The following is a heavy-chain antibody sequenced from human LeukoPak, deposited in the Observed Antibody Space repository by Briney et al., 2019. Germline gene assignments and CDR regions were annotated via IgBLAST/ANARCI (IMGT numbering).Heavy chain of an antibody. CDR3: ARHEQGYCTSSSCRGSDY. Sequence: SETLSLTCTVSGGSLSSSSYYWGWIRQPPGRGLGWVGSIDYSGSTYYNPSRQSRVTISVDTSNTQFSLKQSSGTAADTAVYYCARHEQGYCTSSSCRGSDYWGQGTLVTVSS. CDR2: IDYSGST. D-gene: IGHD2-2*01. J-gene: IGHJ4*02. CDR1: GGSLSSSSYY. V-gene: IGHV4-39*01.